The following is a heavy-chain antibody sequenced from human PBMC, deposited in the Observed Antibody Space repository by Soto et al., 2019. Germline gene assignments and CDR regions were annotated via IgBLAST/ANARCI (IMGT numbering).Heavy chain of an antibody. CDR1: GYTFTSYD. CDR2: MNPNSGNT. CDR3: ARGASWGVATFRGYYYYYMDV. V-gene: IGHV1-8*01. D-gene: IGHD5-12*01. J-gene: IGHJ6*03. Sequence: ASVKVSCKASGYTFTSYDINWVRQATGQGLEWMGWMNPNSGNTGYAQKFQGRVTMTRNTSISTAYMELSSLRSEDTAVYYCARGASWGVATFRGYYYYYMDVWGKGTMVTVSS.